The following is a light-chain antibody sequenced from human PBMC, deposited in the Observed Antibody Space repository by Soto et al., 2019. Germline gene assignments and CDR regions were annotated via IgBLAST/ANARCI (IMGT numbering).Light chain of an antibody. CDR3: CSFAGSGYV. CDR2: EVS. V-gene: IGLV2-8*01. CDR1: SSDVGGYNF. Sequence: QSVLPQPPSASGSLGQSVTISCTGTSSDVGGYNFVSWFQQRPGEAPELLIYEVSNRPSGVPDRFSGSKSGNTASLTVSGLQADDEADYYCCSFAGSGYVFGSGTKLTVL. J-gene: IGLJ1*01.